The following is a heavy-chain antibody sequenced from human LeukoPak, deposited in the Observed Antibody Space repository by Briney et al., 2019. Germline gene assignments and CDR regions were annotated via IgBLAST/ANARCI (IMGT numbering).Heavy chain of an antibody. CDR3: AKGLYYDSSGGNDYLDY. D-gene: IGHD3-22*01. CDR2: ISWNSGTI. J-gene: IGHJ4*02. V-gene: IGHV3-9*03. Sequence: PGRSLRLSCAAAGFTFDDYAMHWVRQAPGKGLEWGAGISWNSGTIVYAVSLNVRFTLSTYTAKNSLYLQMNSLRAEDMALYYCAKGLYYDSSGGNDYLDYWGQGTLVTVSS. CDR1: GFTFDDYA.